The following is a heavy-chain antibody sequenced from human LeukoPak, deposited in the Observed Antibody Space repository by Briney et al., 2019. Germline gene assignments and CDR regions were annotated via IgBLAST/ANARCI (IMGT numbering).Heavy chain of an antibody. J-gene: IGHJ4*02. D-gene: IGHD3-22*01. CDR2: AQGDGRLQ. CDR3: ATGGGFYYGH. V-gene: IGHV3-33*01. CDR1: GFSFSTYG. Sequence: GTSLRLSCAASGFSFSTYGMHWVRQAPGKGLEWVAAAQGDGRLQYYADSVKGRFTISKDISKSTLYVQMNSLRAEDTAVYYCATGGGFYYGHWGQGTLVTSPQ.